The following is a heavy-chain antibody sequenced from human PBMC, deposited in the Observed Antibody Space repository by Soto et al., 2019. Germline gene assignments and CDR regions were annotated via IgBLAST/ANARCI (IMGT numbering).Heavy chain of an antibody. CDR1: GYTFTSHG. Sequence: ASVKVSCKTSGYTFTSHGISWVRWAAGRGLEWMGWISAYNGDTKYAQRVQDRVSMTTDKSTATAYIELRSLRFDDTAIYFCARTRWQTDYLEGFDFWGQGTLVTVSS. CDR3: ARTRWQTDYLEGFDF. CDR2: ISAYNGDT. J-gene: IGHJ4*02. D-gene: IGHD3-10*01. V-gene: IGHV1-18*04.